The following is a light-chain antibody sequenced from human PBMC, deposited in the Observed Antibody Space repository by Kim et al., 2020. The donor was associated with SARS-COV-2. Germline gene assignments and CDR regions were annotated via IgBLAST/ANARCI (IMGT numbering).Light chain of an antibody. V-gene: IGLV6-57*03. CDR1: GGSIATNY. Sequence: GKTVTISGTRTGGSIATNYVHWYQLRPGSAPTIVIYEDHQRPSGVPERFSGSIDPSSNSASLTISGLETEDEADYYCQSYDATIRVFGGGTKVTVL. J-gene: IGLJ3*02. CDR2: EDH. CDR3: QSYDATIRV.